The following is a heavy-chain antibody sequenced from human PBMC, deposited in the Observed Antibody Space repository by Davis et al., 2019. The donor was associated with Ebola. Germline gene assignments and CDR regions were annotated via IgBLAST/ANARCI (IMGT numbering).Heavy chain of an antibody. J-gene: IGHJ4*02. CDR3: VRYRYPGVYYFDY. Sequence: GGSLRLSCAASGFTFSSYAMSWVRQAPGKGLEWVSAISGSGGSTYYADSVKGRFTISRDNSKNTLYLQMNSLRAEDTAVYYCVRYRYPGVYYFDYWGQGTLVTVSS. D-gene: IGHD3-16*02. CDR1: GFTFSSYA. CDR2: ISGSGGST. V-gene: IGHV3-23*01.